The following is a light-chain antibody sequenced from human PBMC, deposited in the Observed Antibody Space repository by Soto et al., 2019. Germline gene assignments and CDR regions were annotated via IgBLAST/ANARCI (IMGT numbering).Light chain of an antibody. Sequence: LTQPASVSGSPGQSITLSCTGTSSDVGIYNYVSWYQQHPGKAPKLMIYDVNNRPSGISNRFSGSKSGNTASLTISGLQAEDEADSYCSSFTSSSTYVFGTGTKVT. J-gene: IGLJ1*01. CDR1: SSDVGIYNY. CDR3: SSFTSSSTYV. V-gene: IGLV2-14*01. CDR2: DVN.